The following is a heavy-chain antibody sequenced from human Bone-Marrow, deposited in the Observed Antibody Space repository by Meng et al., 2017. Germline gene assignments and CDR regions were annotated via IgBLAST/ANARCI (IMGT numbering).Heavy chain of an antibody. CDR2: INHSGST. D-gene: IGHD6-19*01. V-gene: IGHV4-34*01. J-gene: IGHJ4*02. CDR1: GGSFSGYY. Sequence: SETLSLTCAVYGGSFSGYYWSWIRQPPGKGLAWIGEINHSGSTNYNPSLKSRVTISVDTSKNQFSLKLSSGTAADTAVYYCARGPLGGIAVAGMDYWGQGTLVTVSS. CDR3: ARGPLGGIAVAGMDY.